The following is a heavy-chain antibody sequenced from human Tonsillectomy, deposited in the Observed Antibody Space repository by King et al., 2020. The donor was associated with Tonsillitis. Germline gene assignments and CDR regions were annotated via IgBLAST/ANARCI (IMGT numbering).Heavy chain of an antibody. D-gene: IGHD4-17*01. V-gene: IGHV1-2*02. CDR1: GYTFTGYY. J-gene: IGHJ5*02. CDR3: ASESSRPDYCDYEGGFDP. CDR2: INPKSGGT. Sequence: QLVQSGAEVKKPGASVKVSCKASGYTFTGYYIHWVRQAPGQGLEWMGWINPKSGGTNYAQKFLGRVTMTRDTSKSTAYMDDDTAVYYCASESSRPDYCDYEGGFDPWGQGTLVTVSS.